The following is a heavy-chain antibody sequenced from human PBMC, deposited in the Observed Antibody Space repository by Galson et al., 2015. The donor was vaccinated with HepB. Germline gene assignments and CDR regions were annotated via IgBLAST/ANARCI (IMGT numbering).Heavy chain of an antibody. D-gene: IGHD2-21*02. CDR3: AKDLPEYCGGDCYFDY. CDR2: ISYDGSNK. Sequence: SLRLSCAASGFTFSSYGMHWVRQAPGKGLEWVAVISYDGSNKYYADSVKGRFTISRDNSKNTLYLQMNSLRAEDTAVYYCAKDLPEYCGGDCYFDYWGQGTLVTVSS. V-gene: IGHV3-30*18. J-gene: IGHJ4*02. CDR1: GFTFSSYG.